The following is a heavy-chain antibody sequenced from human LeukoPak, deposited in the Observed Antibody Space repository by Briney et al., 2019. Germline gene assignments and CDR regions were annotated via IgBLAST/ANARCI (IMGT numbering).Heavy chain of an antibody. J-gene: IGHJ4*02. CDR2: ISNDGSNE. V-gene: IGHV3-30-3*01. CDR1: GFTFSRFA. CDR3: ARGQLWLLSY. D-gene: IGHD5-18*01. Sequence: GGSLRLSCAASGFTFSRFAMYWVRQAPGKGLEWGAIISNDGSNEYYADSVKGRFTISRDNSKNTLYLQMNSLRAEDTAVYYCARGQLWLLSYWGQGTLVTVSS.